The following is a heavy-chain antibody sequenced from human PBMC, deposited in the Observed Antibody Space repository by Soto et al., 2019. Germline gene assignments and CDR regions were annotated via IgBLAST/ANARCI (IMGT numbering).Heavy chain of an antibody. J-gene: IGHJ4*02. CDR3: AKDRRLGIAAAGTVGYYFDY. CDR1: GFTFSSYG. CDR2: ISYDGSNK. Sequence: GGSLRLSCAASGFTFSSYGMHWVRQAPGKGLEWVAVISYDGSNKYYADSVKGRFTISRDNSKNTLYLQMNSLRAEDTAVYYCAKDRRLGIAAAGTVGYYFDYWGQGTLVTVSS. D-gene: IGHD6-13*01. V-gene: IGHV3-30*18.